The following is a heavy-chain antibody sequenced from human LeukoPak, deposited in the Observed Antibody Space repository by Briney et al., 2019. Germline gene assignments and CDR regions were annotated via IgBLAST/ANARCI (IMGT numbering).Heavy chain of an antibody. CDR1: GGSISTYY. CDR2: ISYTVTS. J-gene: IGHJ4*02. D-gene: IGHD1-1*01. CDR3: ARVGDWNDLVY. Sequence: KPSETLSLTCTVSGGSISTYYWSWIRQPPGKGLEWIGYISYTVTSNYNPSLKSRVTISVDTSKNQFSLKLSSATAADTAVYYCARVGDWNDLVYWGQGTLVTVSS. V-gene: IGHV4-59*01.